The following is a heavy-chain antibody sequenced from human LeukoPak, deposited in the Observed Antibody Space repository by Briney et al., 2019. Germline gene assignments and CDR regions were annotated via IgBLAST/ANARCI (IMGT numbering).Heavy chain of an antibody. CDR3: ARGSKRYSSGWYWFDP. CDR2: INHSGST. J-gene: IGHJ5*02. D-gene: IGHD6-19*01. CDR1: GGSFSGYY. Sequence: PSETLSLTCAVYGGSFSGYYWSWIRQPPGKGLEWIGEINHSGSTNYNPSLKSRVTISVDTSKNQFSLKLSSVTAADTAVYYCARGSKRYSSGWYWFDPWGQGTLVTVSS. V-gene: IGHV4-34*01.